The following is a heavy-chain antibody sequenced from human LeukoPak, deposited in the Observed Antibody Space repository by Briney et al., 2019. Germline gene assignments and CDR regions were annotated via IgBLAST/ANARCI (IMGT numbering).Heavy chain of an antibody. D-gene: IGHD1-1*01. Sequence: SVKVSCKASGGTFSSYAISWVRQAPGQGLEWMGRIIPILGIANYAQKFQGRVTITADKSTSTAYMELSSLRSEDTAVYYCAREDDDRGWFDPWGQGTLVTVSS. J-gene: IGHJ5*02. CDR1: GGTFSSYA. V-gene: IGHV1-69*04. CDR3: AREDDDRGWFDP. CDR2: IIPILGIA.